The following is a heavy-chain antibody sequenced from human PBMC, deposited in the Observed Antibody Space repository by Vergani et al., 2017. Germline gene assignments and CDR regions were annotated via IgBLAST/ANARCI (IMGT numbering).Heavy chain of an antibody. CDR3: AADLMSQRGTVTTIGRPYGMDV. Sequence: QMQLVQSGPEVKKPGTSVKVSCKASGFTFTSSAMQWVRQARGQRLEWIGWIVVGSGNTNYAQKFQERVTITREMSTSTAYMGLSSLRSEDTAVYYCAADLMSQRGTVTTIGRPYGMDVWGQGTMVTVSS. J-gene: IGHJ6*02. D-gene: IGHD4-11*01. CDR1: GFTFTSSA. CDR2: IVVGSGNT. V-gene: IGHV1-58*02.